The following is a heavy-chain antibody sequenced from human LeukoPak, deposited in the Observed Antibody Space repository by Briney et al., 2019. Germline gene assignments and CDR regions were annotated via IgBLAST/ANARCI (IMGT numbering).Heavy chain of an antibody. CDR2: IYYSGST. V-gene: IGHV4-59*01. CDR3: ARGKAVAGIVDY. Sequence: SETLSLTCTVSGGSISSYYWSWIRQPPGKGLEWIGYIYYSGSTNYNPSLKSRVTISVDTPKNQFSLKLSSVTAADTAVYYCARGKAVAGIVDYWGQGTLVTVSS. CDR1: GGSISSYY. D-gene: IGHD6-19*01. J-gene: IGHJ4*02.